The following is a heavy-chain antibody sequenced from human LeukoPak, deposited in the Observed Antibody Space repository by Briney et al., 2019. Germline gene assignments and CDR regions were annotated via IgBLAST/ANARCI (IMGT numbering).Heavy chain of an antibody. V-gene: IGHV3-21*01. Sequence: GGSLRLSCAASEFSVGSNYMTWVRQAPGKGLEWVSSISSSSSYIYYADSVKGRFTISRDNAKSSLYLQMNSLRAEDTAVYYCARDSSWIYDYWGQGTLVTVSS. D-gene: IGHD5-12*01. CDR2: ISSSSSYI. J-gene: IGHJ4*02. CDR1: EFSVGSNY. CDR3: ARDSSWIYDY.